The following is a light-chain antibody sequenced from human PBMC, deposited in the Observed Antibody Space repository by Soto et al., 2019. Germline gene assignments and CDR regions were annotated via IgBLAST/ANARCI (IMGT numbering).Light chain of an antibody. Sequence: EIVLTQSPPTLSMSPGERATLSCRASQSVRSYLAWYQQKPGQAPRLLIYDASNRATGIPARFSGSGSGTDFTLTISSLETEDFAVYYCQQRSSWPLTFGGGTKVEIK. CDR2: DAS. J-gene: IGKJ4*01. V-gene: IGKV3-11*01. CDR3: QQRSSWPLT. CDR1: QSVRSY.